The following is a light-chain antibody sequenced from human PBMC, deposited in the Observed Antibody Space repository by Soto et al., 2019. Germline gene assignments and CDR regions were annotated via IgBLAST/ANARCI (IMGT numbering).Light chain of an antibody. CDR1: QSVSSSY. J-gene: IGKJ2*01. CDR3: HQYGSSPLYT. CDR2: GAS. Sequence: EIVLTQSPGTLSLSPGARATLSCRASQSVSSSYLAWYQQKPGQAPRLLIYGASSRATGIPDRFSGSGSGTDFTITISRLEPEDFAVYYCHQYGSSPLYTFGQGTKLEIK. V-gene: IGKV3-20*01.